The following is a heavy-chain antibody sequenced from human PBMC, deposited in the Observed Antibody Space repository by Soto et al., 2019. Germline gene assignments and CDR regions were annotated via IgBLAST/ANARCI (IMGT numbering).Heavy chain of an antibody. V-gene: IGHV1-2*02. J-gene: IGHJ4*02. D-gene: IGHD5-12*01. CDR3: APRRDGYNYLYY. CDR1: GYTFTGYY. Sequence: ASVKVSCKASGYTFTGYYMHWVLQAPGQGLEWMGWINPNSGGTNYAQKFQGRVTMTRDTSISTAYMELSRLRSDDTAVYYCAPRRDGYNYLYYWGQGXLVTVSS. CDR2: INPNSGGT.